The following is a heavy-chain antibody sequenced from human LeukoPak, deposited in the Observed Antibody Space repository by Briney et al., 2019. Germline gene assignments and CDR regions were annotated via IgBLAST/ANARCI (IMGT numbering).Heavy chain of an antibody. J-gene: IGHJ4*02. CDR3: ARDYSRSWYPDY. V-gene: IGHV3-74*01. CDR1: GFTFSSYW. CDR2: INSDATST. Sequence: PGGSLRLSCAASGFTFSSYWMHWVRQAPGKGLVWVSRINSDATSTSYADSVKGRFTISRDNAKNTLYLQMDSLRGEDTAVYYCARDYSRSWYPDYWGQGTLVTVPS. D-gene: IGHD6-13*01.